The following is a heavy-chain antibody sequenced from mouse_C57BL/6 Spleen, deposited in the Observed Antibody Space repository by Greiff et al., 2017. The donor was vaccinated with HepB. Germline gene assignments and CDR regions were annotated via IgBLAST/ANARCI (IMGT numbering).Heavy chain of an antibody. D-gene: IGHD2-4*01. Sequence: EVNVVESGGGLVKPGGSLKLSCAASGFTFSSYAMSWVRQTPEKRLEWVATISDGGSYTYYPDNVKGRFTISRDNAKNNLYLQMSHLKSEDTAMYYCARGYDYDGWFAYWGQGTLVTVSA. CDR1: GFTFSSYA. J-gene: IGHJ3*01. CDR3: ARGYDYDGWFAY. V-gene: IGHV5-4*03. CDR2: ISDGGSYT.